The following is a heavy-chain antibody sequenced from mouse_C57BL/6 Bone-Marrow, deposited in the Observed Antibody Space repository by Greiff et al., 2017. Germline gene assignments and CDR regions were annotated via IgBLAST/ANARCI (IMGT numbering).Heavy chain of an antibody. CDR1: GYTFTSSG. CDR3: ASIYPFYAMDY. D-gene: IGHD1-1*01. Sequence: VQLQQSGAELARPGASVKLSCKASGYTFTSSGISWVKQRTGQGLEWIGEIYPRSGNTYYNEKFKGKATLTADKSSSPAYMELRSLTSEDSAVYFCASIYPFYAMDYWGQGTSVTVSS. J-gene: IGHJ4*01. CDR2: IYPRSGNT. V-gene: IGHV1-81*01.